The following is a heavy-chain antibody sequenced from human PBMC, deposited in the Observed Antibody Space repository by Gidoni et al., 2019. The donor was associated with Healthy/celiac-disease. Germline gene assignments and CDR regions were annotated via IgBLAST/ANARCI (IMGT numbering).Heavy chain of an antibody. CDR3: TTDPMGYGYTTIREEYYFDY. CDR2: IKSKTDGGTT. J-gene: IGHJ4*02. D-gene: IGHD5-18*01. V-gene: IGHV3-15*01. CDR1: GCTCRKSL. Sequence: EVQLVESRGGLVKPVGSLRIQCATSGCTCRKSLSVVVRQAPGKGLEWVGRIKSKTDGGTTDYAAPVKGRFTISRDDSKNTLYLQMNSLKTEDTAVYYCTTDPMGYGYTTIREEYYFDYWGQGTLVTVSS.